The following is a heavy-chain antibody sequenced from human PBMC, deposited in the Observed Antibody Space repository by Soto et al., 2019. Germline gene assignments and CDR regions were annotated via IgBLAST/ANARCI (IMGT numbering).Heavy chain of an antibody. CDR2: VNEDGSEG. Sequence: PGGSLRLSCAASGFTFSSYYMRWVRQAQGKGLEWVANVNEDGSEGYYVDSVKGRFTVSRDNAKNSLYLQMNSLRAEDTAVYYCARDVCYYDSSSYPGRGQGTLVTVSS. CDR3: ARDVCYYDSSSYPG. D-gene: IGHD3-22*01. V-gene: IGHV3-7*01. CDR1: GFTFSSYY. J-gene: IGHJ4*02.